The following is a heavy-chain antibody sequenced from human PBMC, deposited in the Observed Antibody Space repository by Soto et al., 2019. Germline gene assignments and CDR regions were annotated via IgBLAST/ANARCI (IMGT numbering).Heavy chain of an antibody. CDR1: GGTFSSYA. J-gene: IGHJ6*02. CDR2: IIPIFGTA. D-gene: IGHD3-10*01. CDR3: ASRYYYGSGSYNGMDV. V-gene: IGHV1-69*05. Sequence: QVQLVQSGAEVKKPGSSVKVSCKASGGTFSSYAISWVRQAPGQGLEWMGGIIPIFGTANYAQKFQGRVTITXXEXTXKAYMELSSLRSEDTAVYYCASRYYYGSGSYNGMDVWGQGTTVTVSS.